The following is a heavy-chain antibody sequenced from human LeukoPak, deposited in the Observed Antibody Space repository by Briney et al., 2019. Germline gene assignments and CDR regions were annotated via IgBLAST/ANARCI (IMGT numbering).Heavy chain of an antibody. CDR1: GFTFSSYG. J-gene: IGHJ5*02. Sequence: GGTLRLSCAASGFTFSSYGMSWVRQAPGKGLEWVSAISGSGGSTYCADSVKGRFTISRDNSKNTLYRQMNSLRAEDTAVYYCAKSPISSWYWFDPWGQGTLVTVSS. D-gene: IGHD6-13*01. CDR3: AKSPISSWYWFDP. CDR2: ISGSGGST. V-gene: IGHV3-23*01.